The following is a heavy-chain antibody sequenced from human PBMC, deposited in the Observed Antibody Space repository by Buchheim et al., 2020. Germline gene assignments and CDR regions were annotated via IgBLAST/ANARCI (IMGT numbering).Heavy chain of an antibody. CDR2: ITASGSST. D-gene: IGHD3-10*01. CDR3: AAFSSSGL. J-gene: IGHJ4*02. Sequence: EVLLLESGGDLVQPGGSLRLSCAVSGFTFSTYGMSWVRQAPGKGLEWLSGITASGSSTYYAEPVKGRFTISRDNSMNTLYLQMRSLRVEDTAVYYCAAFSSSGLWGQGTL. V-gene: IGHV3-23*01. CDR1: GFTFSTYG.